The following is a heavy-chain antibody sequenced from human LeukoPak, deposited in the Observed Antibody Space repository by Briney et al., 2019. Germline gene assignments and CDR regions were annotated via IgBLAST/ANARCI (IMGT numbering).Heavy chain of an antibody. CDR3: ARSSSRHGAHY. J-gene: IGHJ4*02. CDR2: ICAYNGNT. Sequence: ASVKVSCKASGYTFTSYGISWVRQAPGQGLEWMEWICAYNGNTNYAQKLQGRVTMTTDTSTSTAYMELRSLRSDDTAVYYCARSSSRHGAHYWGQGTLVTVSS. V-gene: IGHV1-18*01. D-gene: IGHD6-13*01. CDR1: GYTFTSYG.